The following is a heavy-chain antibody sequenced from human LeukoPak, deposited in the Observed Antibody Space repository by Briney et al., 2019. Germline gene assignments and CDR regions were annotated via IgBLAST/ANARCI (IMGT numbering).Heavy chain of an antibody. CDR3: ARGGSYSPFDY. CDR2: IYYSGST. V-gene: IGHV4-39*07. J-gene: IGHJ4*02. Sequence: PSETLSLTCTVSGGSISSSSYYWGWIRQPPGKGLEWIGSIYYSGSTYYNPSLKSRVTISVDTSKNQFSLKLSSVTAADTAVYYCARGGSYSPFDYWGQGTLVTVSS. D-gene: IGHD1-26*01. CDR1: GGSISSSSYY.